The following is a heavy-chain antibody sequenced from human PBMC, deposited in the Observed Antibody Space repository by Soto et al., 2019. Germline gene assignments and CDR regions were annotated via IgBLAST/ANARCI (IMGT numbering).Heavy chain of an antibody. V-gene: IGHV3-7*05. J-gene: IGHJ3*02. Sequence: EVQLEESGGDLVQPGGSLRLSCAASGFTLSAYWMTWVRQAPGKGLEWVANINRDGSKKSYLDSVRGRFTISRDNVVNSLYLQMDSLRADDTALYYCARDVSPGSSSLYLDAFDIWGQGTNGHRLF. CDR1: GFTLSAYW. CDR2: INRDGSKK. D-gene: IGHD6-13*01. CDR3: ARDVSPGSSSLYLDAFDI.